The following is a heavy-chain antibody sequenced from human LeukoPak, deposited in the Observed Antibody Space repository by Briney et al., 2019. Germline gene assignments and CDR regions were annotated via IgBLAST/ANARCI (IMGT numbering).Heavy chain of an antibody. Sequence: GGSLRLSCAASGFTFSDYYMSWIRQAPGKGLEWVSYISSSGSTIYYADSVKGRFTISRDNAKNSLYLQMNSLRAEDTAVYYCASSRITMVRGVIINCWFDPWGQGTLVTVSS. V-gene: IGHV3-11*01. J-gene: IGHJ5*02. CDR3: ASSRITMVRGVIINCWFDP. D-gene: IGHD3-10*01. CDR2: ISSSGSTI. CDR1: GFTFSDYY.